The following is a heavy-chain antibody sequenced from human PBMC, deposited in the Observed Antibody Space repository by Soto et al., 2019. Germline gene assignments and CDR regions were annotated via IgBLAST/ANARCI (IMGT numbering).Heavy chain of an antibody. J-gene: IGHJ4*02. Sequence: VQLVESGGGLVQPGRSLRLSCAASGFTFDDYAMHWVRQAPGKGLEWVSGISWNSGSIGYADSVKGRFTISRDNAKNSLYLQMNSLRAEDTALYYCAKDMGAIAAAGFDYWGQGTLVTVSS. V-gene: IGHV3-9*01. CDR2: ISWNSGSI. CDR3: AKDMGAIAAAGFDY. D-gene: IGHD6-13*01. CDR1: GFTFDDYA.